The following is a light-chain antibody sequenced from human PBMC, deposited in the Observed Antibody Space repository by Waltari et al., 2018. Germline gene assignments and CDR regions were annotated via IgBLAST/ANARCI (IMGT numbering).Light chain of an antibody. Sequence: DIQMTQSPSTLSASEAHRVTITCRASHTINNYLSWYQQKPGKAPKLVIYDASSLESGVPSRFSGSGSGTEFTLTISSLQPDDFATYYCQQYDFYSLTFGGGTRVEIK. CDR3: QQYDFYSLT. CDR2: DAS. CDR1: HTINNY. V-gene: IGKV1-5*01. J-gene: IGKJ4*01.